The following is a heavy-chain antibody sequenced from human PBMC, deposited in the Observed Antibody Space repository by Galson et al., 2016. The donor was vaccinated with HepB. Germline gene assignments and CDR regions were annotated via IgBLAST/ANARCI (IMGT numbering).Heavy chain of an antibody. J-gene: IGHJ4*02. CDR1: GFTFTNAW. CDR2: VKSKSDGGAT. CDR3: TTHARVGY. V-gene: IGHV3-15*01. Sequence: SLRLSCAASGFTFTNAWMFWVRQAPGQGLEWVGRVKSKSDGGATDYAAPVKGRFIISRDDSQNTLYLQMKSLKAEDTALYYCTTHARVGYWGQGTLVTVSS.